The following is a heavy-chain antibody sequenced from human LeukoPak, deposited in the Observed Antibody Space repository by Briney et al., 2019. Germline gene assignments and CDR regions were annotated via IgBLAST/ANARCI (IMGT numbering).Heavy chain of an antibody. Sequence: GGSLRLSCAASGFTFSTYWMHWVRQAPGKGLVRVSRIKSDGSSTNYADSVKGRFTISRGNAKNTLYLQMNSLRAEDTAVYYCARDGMYGSSSYYYYMDVWGKGTTVTVSS. J-gene: IGHJ6*03. V-gene: IGHV3-74*01. CDR1: GFTFSTYW. CDR2: IKSDGSST. D-gene: IGHD6-6*01. CDR3: ARDGMYGSSSYYYYMDV.